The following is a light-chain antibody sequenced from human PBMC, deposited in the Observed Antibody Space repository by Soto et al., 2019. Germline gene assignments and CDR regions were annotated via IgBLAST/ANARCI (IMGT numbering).Light chain of an antibody. V-gene: IGKV3-20*01. CDR2: AAS. Sequence: EIVLTQSPGTLSLSPGERATLSCRASQSVSSIYLAWYQQKPGQAPRLVIYAASSRATGIPDRFSGSGSGTDFTLTLSRVEPEDFAVYYCQQYSRSPQKMYTFGQGTKLEIK. CDR3: QQYSRSPQKMYT. CDR1: QSVSSIY. J-gene: IGKJ2*01.